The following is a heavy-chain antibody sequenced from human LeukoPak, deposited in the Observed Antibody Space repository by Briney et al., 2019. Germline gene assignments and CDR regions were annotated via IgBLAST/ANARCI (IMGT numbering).Heavy chain of an antibody. V-gene: IGHV4-61*01. CDR2: IFYSGTT. Sequence: WETLSLTCTVSGGSLSSGSYYWTWIRQPPGKGLEWIGYIFYSGTTNYNPSLKSRVSMSVDTSKNQFSLKLSSVTAADTAVYYCARDYYGSGSLAWGQGTLVTVSS. CDR3: ARDYYGSGSLA. CDR1: GGSLSSGSYY. D-gene: IGHD3-10*01. J-gene: IGHJ4*02.